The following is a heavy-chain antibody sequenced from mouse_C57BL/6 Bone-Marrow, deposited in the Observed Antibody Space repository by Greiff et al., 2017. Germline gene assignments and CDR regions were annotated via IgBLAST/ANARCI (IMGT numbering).Heavy chain of an antibody. Sequence: QVQLQQSGAELARPGASVKLSCKASGYTFTSYGISWVKQRTGQGLEWIGEIYPRSGNTYYNEKFKGKATLTADKSSSTAYMELRSLTSEDSAVYFCARKYYDWAYWGQGTLVTVSA. CDR3: ARKYYDWAY. J-gene: IGHJ3*01. CDR1: GYTFTSYG. CDR2: IYPRSGNT. V-gene: IGHV1-81*01. D-gene: IGHD2-4*01.